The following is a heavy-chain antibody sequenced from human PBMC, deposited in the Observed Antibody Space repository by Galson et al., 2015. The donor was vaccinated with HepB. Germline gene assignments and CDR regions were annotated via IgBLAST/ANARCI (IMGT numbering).Heavy chain of an antibody. J-gene: IGHJ3*02. D-gene: IGHD3-10*01. CDR2: IYHSGST. CDR1: GGSISSGYYS. CDR3: ARSSYGYDDFDI. V-gene: IGHV4-61*10. Sequence: SETLSLTCAVSGGSISSGYYSWSWIRQPAGKGLEWIGRIYHSGSTNYNPSLKSRVFISVETSRNQLSLELTSVTTADTAVYYCARSSYGYDDFDIWGQGTMVTVSS.